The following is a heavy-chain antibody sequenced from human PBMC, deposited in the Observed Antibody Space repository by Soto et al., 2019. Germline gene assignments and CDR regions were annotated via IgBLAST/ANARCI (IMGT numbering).Heavy chain of an antibody. Sequence: EVQLVESGGGLVQPGGSLRLSCAASGFTFSSYDMHWVRQATGKGLEWVSAIGTAGDTYYPGSVKGRFTISRENAKNSLYLQMNSLRAEDTAVYYCARREGYCSGGSCYGMDAWGQGTTVTVSS. CDR1: GFTFSSYD. D-gene: IGHD2-15*01. V-gene: IGHV3-13*01. CDR2: IGTAGDT. J-gene: IGHJ6*02. CDR3: ARREGYCSGGSCYGMDA.